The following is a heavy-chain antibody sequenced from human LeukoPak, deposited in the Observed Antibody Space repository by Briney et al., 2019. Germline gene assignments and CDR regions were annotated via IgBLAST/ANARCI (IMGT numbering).Heavy chain of an antibody. D-gene: IGHD6-13*01. CDR3: ARKGRFGSSWYGGAFDI. Sequence: ASVKVSCKASGYTFTSYAMNWVRQAPGQGLEWMGWINTNTGNPTYAQGFTGRFVFSLDTSVSTAYLQISSLKAEDTAVYYCARKGRFGSSWYGGAFDIWGQGTMVTVSS. J-gene: IGHJ3*02. CDR1: GYTFTSYA. CDR2: INTNTGNP. V-gene: IGHV7-4-1*02.